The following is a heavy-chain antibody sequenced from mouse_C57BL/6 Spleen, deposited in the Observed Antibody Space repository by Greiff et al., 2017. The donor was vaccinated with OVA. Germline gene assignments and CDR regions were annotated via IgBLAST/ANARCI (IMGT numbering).Heavy chain of an antibody. CDR3: ARVGWLLPYYFDY. Sequence: EVKLVESGPGLVKPSQSLSLTCSVTGYSITSGYYWNWIRQFPGNKLEWMGYISYAGSNNYNPSLKNRISITRDTSKNQFFLKLNSVTTEDTATYYCARVGWLLPYYFDYWGQGTTLTVSS. CDR2: ISYAGSN. CDR1: GYSITSGYY. V-gene: IGHV3-6*01. D-gene: IGHD2-3*01. J-gene: IGHJ2*01.